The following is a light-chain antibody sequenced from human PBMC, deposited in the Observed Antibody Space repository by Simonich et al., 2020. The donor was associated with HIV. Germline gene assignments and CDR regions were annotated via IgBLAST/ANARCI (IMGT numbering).Light chain of an antibody. CDR1: QIVRSN. Sequence: EIVMTQTPATLSVSPGERATLSCRSSQIVRSNLAWYQQKPGQATRLLIDGASTRDTGIPARFSGSGSGTEFTLTISSMQSEDFAVYYCQQYNNWPRTFGQGTKVEIK. V-gene: IGKV3-15*01. CDR3: QQYNNWPRT. CDR2: GAS. J-gene: IGKJ1*01.